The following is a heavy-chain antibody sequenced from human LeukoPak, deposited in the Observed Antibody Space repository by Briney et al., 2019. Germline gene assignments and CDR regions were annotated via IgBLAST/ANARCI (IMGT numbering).Heavy chain of an antibody. CDR2: IYHSGST. CDR3: ARGPYYDFWSGYIGTNYYYYGMDV. J-gene: IGHJ6*02. Sequence: SETLSLTCAVSGGSISSGGYSWSWIRQPPGKGLEWIGYIYHSGSTYYNPSLKSRVTISVDRSKNQFSLKLSSVTAADTAVYYCARGPYYDFWSGYIGTNYYYYGMDVWGQGTTVTVSS. D-gene: IGHD3-3*01. V-gene: IGHV4-30-2*01. CDR1: GGSISSGGYS.